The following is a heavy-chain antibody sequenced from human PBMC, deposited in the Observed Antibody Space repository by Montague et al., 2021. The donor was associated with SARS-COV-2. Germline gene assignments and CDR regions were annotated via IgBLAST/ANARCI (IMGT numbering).Heavy chain of an antibody. J-gene: IGHJ4*02. CDR1: GFTFSNYA. CDR3: AKDPHYDFWSGYYCDY. Sequence: SLRLSCAASGFTFSNYAMSWVRQAPGKGLEWVSVIYSGGSSTYYADSXKGRFTISRDNSKNTLYLQMNSLRAEDTAVYYCAKDPHYDFWSGYYCDYWGQGTLVTVSS. D-gene: IGHD3-3*01. V-gene: IGHV3-23*03. CDR2: IYSGGSST.